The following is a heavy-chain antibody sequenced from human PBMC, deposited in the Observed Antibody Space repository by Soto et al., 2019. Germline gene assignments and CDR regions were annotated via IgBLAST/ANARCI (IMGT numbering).Heavy chain of an antibody. V-gene: IGHV4-59*08. CDR1: GGSISSYY. D-gene: IGHD6-13*01. CDR3: AREEQGAAAGDNWFDP. CDR2: IYYGGST. Sequence: PSETLSLTCTVSGGSISSYYWSWIRQPPGKGLEWIGYIYYGGSTNYNPSLKSRVTISVDTSKNQFSLKLSSVTAADTAVYYCAREEQGAAAGDNWFDPWGQGTLVTVSS. J-gene: IGHJ5*02.